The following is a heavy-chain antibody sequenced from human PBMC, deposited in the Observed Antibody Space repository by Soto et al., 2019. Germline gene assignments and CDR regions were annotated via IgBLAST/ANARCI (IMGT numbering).Heavy chain of an antibody. CDR3: AKDDSSSWQSYYYDSSGYYGL. J-gene: IGHJ4*02. V-gene: IGHV3-23*01. CDR1: VFPFSSYA. Sequence: GGSLRLSCSASVFPFSSYAMSWVRTAPGKGLEWVSAISGSGGSTYYADSVKGRFTISRDNSKNTLYLQMNSLRAEDTAVYYCAKDDSSSWQSYYYDSSGYYGLWGQGTLVTVSS. D-gene: IGHD3-22*01. CDR2: ISGSGGST.